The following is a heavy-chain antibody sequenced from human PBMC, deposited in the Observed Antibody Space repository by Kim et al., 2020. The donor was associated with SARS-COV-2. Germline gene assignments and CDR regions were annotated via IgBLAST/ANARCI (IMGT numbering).Heavy chain of an antibody. D-gene: IGHD6-19*01. CDR1: GYTFTSFA. CDR3: ARGSSGWYVFSY. J-gene: IGHJ4*02. V-gene: IGHV1-3*01. CDR2: IIADNGDT. Sequence: ASVKVSCKASGYTFTSFAIHWVRQAPGQSLEWMGRIIADNGDTKYSQRFHDRVTITSDTSANTAYLELRSLRFEDSAVYYCARGSSGWYVFSYWGPGTLV.